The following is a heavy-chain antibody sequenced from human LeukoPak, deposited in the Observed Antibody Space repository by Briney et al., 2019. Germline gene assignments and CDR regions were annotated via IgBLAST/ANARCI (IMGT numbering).Heavy chain of an antibody. V-gene: IGHV3-30*04. CDR3: AREIVGATIDAFDI. J-gene: IGHJ3*02. Sequence: GRSLRLSCGASGFTFSSYAMHWVRQAPGKGLEWVAVISYDGSNKYYADSVKGRFTISRDNSKNTLYLQMNSLRAEDTAVYYCAREIVGATIDAFDIWGQGTMVTVSS. CDR2: ISYDGSNK. D-gene: IGHD1-26*01. CDR1: GFTFSSYA.